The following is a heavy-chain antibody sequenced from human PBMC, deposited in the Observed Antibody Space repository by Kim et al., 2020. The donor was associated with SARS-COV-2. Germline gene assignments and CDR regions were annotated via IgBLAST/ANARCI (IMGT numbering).Heavy chain of an antibody. J-gene: IGHJ6*02. D-gene: IGHD3-9*01. CDR2: INPSGGST. CDR1: GYTFTSYY. CDR3: ARENYDKLGYYGMDV. V-gene: IGHV1-46*01. Sequence: ASVKVSCKASGYTFTSYYMHWVRQAPGQGLEWMGIINPSGGSTSYAQKFQGRVTMTRDTSTSTVYMELSSLRSEDTAVYYCARENYDKLGYYGMDVWGQGTTVTVSS.